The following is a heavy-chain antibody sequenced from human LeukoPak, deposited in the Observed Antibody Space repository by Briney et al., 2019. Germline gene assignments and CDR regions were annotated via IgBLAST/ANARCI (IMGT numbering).Heavy chain of an antibody. CDR1: GFTVSSNY. J-gene: IGHJ4*02. Sequence: GGSLRLSCAASGFTVSSNYMSWVRQAPGKGREWVSVIYSGGSTYYADSVKGRFTISRDNSKNTLYLQMNSLRAEDTAVYYCARDRLGYCSGGSCYSVGLDYWGQGTLVTVSS. D-gene: IGHD2-15*01. CDR2: IYSGGST. CDR3: ARDRLGYCSGGSCYSVGLDY. V-gene: IGHV3-66*02.